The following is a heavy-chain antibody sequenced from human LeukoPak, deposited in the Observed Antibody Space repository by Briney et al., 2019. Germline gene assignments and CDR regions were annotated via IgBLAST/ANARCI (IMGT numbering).Heavy chain of an antibody. Sequence: SGGSLRLSCAASGFTGSNNYVSWARQAPGKGLEWVASINHNGNVNYYVDSVKGRFTISRDNAKNSLYLQMSNLRAEDTAVYFCARGGGLDVWGQGATVTVSS. V-gene: IGHV3-7*03. J-gene: IGHJ6*02. CDR1: GFTGSNNY. CDR2: INHNGNVN. CDR3: ARGGGLDV. D-gene: IGHD3-16*01.